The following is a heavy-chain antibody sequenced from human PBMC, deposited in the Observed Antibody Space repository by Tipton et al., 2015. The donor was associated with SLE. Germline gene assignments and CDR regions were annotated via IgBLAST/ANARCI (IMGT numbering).Heavy chain of an antibody. CDR2: IYDSGST. J-gene: IGHJ4*02. Sequence: TLSLTCTVSGGSISTSYWSWIRQSPGKGLEWIGCIYDSGSTTYNPSLSSRVTISVDTSKNQFSLRLNSVTAADTAVYYCARDTGVDIDYWGQGTLVTVSS. D-gene: IGHD7-27*01. CDR3: ARDTGVDIDY. V-gene: IGHV4-59*01. CDR1: GGSISTSY.